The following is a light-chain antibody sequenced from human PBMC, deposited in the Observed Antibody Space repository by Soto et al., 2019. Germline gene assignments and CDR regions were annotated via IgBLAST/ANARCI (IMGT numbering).Light chain of an antibody. CDR1: QSVNGNY. J-gene: IGKJ2*01. V-gene: IGKV3-20*01. CDR3: QQYGSSFRYT. Sequence: EIVLTQSPGTLSLSPGERATLSCRASQSVNGNYLTWYQQKPGQAPRLLIYGASSRATGIPDRFSGSGSRTDFTLTISRLEPEDFAVYYCQQYGSSFRYTFGQGTKLEIK. CDR2: GAS.